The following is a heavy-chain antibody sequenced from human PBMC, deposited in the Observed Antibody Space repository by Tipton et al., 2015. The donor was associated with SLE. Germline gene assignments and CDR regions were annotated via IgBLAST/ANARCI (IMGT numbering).Heavy chain of an antibody. J-gene: IGHJ5*02. V-gene: IGHV1-2*06. CDR2: INPNSGGT. CDR1: GYTFTGYY. CDR3: ARDNFDGSSWGTEFDP. D-gene: IGHD6-6*01. Sequence: QSGAEVKKPGASVKVSCKASGYTFTGYYMHWVRQAPGQGLEWMGRINPNSGGTNYAQKFQGRVTMTRDTSISTAYMELRSLRSDDTAVYYCARDNFDGSSWGTEFDPWGQGTLVTVSS.